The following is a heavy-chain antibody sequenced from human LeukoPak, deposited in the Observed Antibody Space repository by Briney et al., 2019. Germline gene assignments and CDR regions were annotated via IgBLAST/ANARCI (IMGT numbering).Heavy chain of an antibody. J-gene: IGHJ4*02. CDR2: IYSDGKT. Sequence: GGSLRLYCTASGLSVSGNYWHWVRQAPGKALEWVSIIYSDGKTLYTKSVKGRFTFSRDKSKNTFYLQMNSLRAEDTAVYFCTYGDYPLTYWGQGTLVTVSS. CDR3: TYGDYPLTY. V-gene: IGHV3-66*01. D-gene: IGHD4-17*01. CDR1: GLSVSGNY.